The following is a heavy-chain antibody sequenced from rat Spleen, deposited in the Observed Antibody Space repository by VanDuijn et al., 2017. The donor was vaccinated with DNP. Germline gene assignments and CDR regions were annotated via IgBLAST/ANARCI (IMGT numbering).Heavy chain of an antibody. CDR1: GFSLTNYP. V-gene: IGHV2-27*01. Sequence: QVQLKESGPGLVQPSQTLSLTCTVSGFSLTNYPVHWVRQPPGKGLEWMGRIQSGGNTDYNSALKSRLSISRDTSKSQVFLKMNSVQTEDTAMYFCARSLATVVPTGAMDVWGQGISVIVSS. CDR2: IQSGGNT. CDR3: ARSLATVVPTGAMDV. J-gene: IGHJ4*01. D-gene: IGHD1-3*01.